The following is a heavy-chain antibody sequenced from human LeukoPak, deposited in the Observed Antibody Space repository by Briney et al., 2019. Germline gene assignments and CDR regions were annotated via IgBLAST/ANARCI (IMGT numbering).Heavy chain of an antibody. CDR3: ARVPGRYCSSTSCYRDFDY. CDR2: ISAYNGNT. V-gene: IGHV1-18*01. D-gene: IGHD2-2*01. Sequence: ASVKVSCKASGYTFTSYGISWVRQAPGQGLEWMGWISAYNGNTNYAQKLQGRVTMTTDTSTSTAYMELRSLRSDDTAVYYCARVPGRYCSSTSCYRDFDYWGQGTLVTVSS. CDR1: GYTFTSYG. J-gene: IGHJ4*02.